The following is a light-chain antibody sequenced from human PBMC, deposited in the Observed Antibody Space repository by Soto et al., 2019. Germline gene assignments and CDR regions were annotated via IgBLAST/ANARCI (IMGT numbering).Light chain of an antibody. Sequence: DIQMTQSPSTLSGSVGDRVTITCRASQTISSWLAWYQQKPGKAPKLLIYKASTLKSGVPSRFSGSGSGTEFTLTISSLQAEDVAVYYCQQYYTAQLTFGPGTKVDIK. CDR3: QQYYTAQLT. CDR1: QTISSW. V-gene: IGKV1-5*03. J-gene: IGKJ3*01. CDR2: KAS.